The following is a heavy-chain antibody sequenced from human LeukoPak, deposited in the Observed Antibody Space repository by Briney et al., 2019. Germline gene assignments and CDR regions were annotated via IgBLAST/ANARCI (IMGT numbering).Heavy chain of an antibody. J-gene: IGHJ4*02. Sequence: GGSLRLSCAASGFTFSSSAMSWVRQAPGKGLEWVANIKQDGSEKYYVDSVKGRFTISRDNAKNSLYLQMNSLRAEDMAIYYCARGRYSSTTYYFDSWGQGTLVTVPS. D-gene: IGHD6-13*01. CDR2: IKQDGSEK. V-gene: IGHV3-7*03. CDR3: ARGRYSSTTYYFDS. CDR1: GFTFSSSA.